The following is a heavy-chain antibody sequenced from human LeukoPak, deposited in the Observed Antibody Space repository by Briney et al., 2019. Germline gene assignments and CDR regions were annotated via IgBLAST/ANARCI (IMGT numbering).Heavy chain of an antibody. Sequence: KPSETLSLTCAVYGGSFSGYYWSWIRQPPGKGLEWIGEINHSGSTNYNPSLKSRVTISVDTSKNQFSLKLSSVTAADTAVYYCARGGGYCSSTSCYTLNCFDYWGQGTLVTVSS. V-gene: IGHV4-34*01. CDR1: GGSFSGYY. J-gene: IGHJ4*02. CDR2: INHSGST. D-gene: IGHD2-2*02. CDR3: ARGGGYCSSTSCYTLNCFDY.